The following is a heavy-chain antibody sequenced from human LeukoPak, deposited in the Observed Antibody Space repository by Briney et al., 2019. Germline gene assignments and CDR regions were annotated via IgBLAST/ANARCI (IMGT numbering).Heavy chain of an antibody. D-gene: IGHD2-15*01. J-gene: IGHJ3*02. CDR1: GYSISSGYY. CDR2: IYHSGNT. CDR3: AREGTYCSGGSCYSGDAFDI. Sequence: SETLSLTCTVSGYSISSGYYWGWIRQPPGKGLEWIGSIYHSGNTYYNPSLKSRVTISVDTSKNQLSLKLTSVTAADTAVYYCAREGTYCSGGSCYSGDAFDIWGQGTMVTVSS. V-gene: IGHV4-38-2*02.